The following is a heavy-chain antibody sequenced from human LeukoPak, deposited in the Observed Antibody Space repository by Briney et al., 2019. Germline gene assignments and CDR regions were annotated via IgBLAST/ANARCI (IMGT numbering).Heavy chain of an antibody. CDR3: ARARAPGWFGDSDYYYMDV. D-gene: IGHD3-10*01. Sequence: GGSLRLSCAASGFTFSSYWMSWVCQAPGKGLEWVANIKQDGSEKYYVDSVKGRFTISRDNAKNSLYLQMNSLRAEDTAVYCCARARAPGWFGDSDYYYMDVWGKGTTVTVSS. V-gene: IGHV3-7*01. CDR2: IKQDGSEK. CDR1: GFTFSSYW. J-gene: IGHJ6*03.